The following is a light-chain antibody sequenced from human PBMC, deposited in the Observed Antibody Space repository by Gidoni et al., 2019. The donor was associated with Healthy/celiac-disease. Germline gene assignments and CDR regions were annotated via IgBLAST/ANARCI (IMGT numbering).Light chain of an antibody. V-gene: IGKV3-20*01. CDR1: QSVSSSY. Sequence: EIVFTQSPRTLSLSPWERATLSCRASQSVSSSYLAWYQQKPGQAPRLLIYGASSRATGIPDRFSGSGYGTDFTITISRLEPEDFAVYYCQQYGSSTPLTFGGGTKVEIK. CDR2: GAS. J-gene: IGKJ4*01. CDR3: QQYGSSTPLT.